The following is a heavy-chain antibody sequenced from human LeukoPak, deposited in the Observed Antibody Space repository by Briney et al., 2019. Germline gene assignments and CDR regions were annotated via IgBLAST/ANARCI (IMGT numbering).Heavy chain of an antibody. D-gene: IGHD3-22*01. Sequence: GGSLRLSCVASGFTFSSFDMHWVRQAPGKGLECGAVISFDGSNAYYADSVRGRFTISRDNSKDTLYLHVNSLRAEDTAVYYCAKLKSASSGYHDYRGQGTLVTVSS. J-gene: IGHJ4*02. CDR2: ISFDGSNA. CDR1: GFTFSSFD. V-gene: IGHV3-30-3*02. CDR3: AKLKSASSGYHDY.